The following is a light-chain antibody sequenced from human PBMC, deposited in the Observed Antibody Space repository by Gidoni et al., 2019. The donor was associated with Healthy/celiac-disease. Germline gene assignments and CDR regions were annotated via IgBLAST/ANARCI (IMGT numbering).Light chain of an antibody. Sequence: DIQMPQSPSALSASVGDRVTITCRASQGISNSLAWYQQKPGKAPKLLLYAASRLESGVPSRFSGSGSGTDYTLTISSLQPEDFATYYCQQYYSTLFTFGPGTKVDIK. CDR3: QQYYSTLFT. V-gene: IGKV1-NL1*01. J-gene: IGKJ3*01. CDR2: AAS. CDR1: QGISNS.